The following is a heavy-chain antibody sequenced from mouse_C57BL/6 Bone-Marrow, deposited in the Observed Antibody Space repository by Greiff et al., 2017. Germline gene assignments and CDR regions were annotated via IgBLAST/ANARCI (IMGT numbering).Heavy chain of an antibody. Sequence: QVQLQQPGAELVKPGASVKLSCKASGYTFTSYWMQWVKQRPGQGLEWIGEIDPSDSYTNYNQKFKGKATLTVDTSSSTAYMQLSSLTSEDSAVYYCARDWAIGKDDWGQGTTLTVSS. CDR3: ARDWAIGKDD. CDR2: IDPSDSYT. V-gene: IGHV1-50*01. J-gene: IGHJ2*01. CDR1: GYTFTSYW. D-gene: IGHD4-1*01.